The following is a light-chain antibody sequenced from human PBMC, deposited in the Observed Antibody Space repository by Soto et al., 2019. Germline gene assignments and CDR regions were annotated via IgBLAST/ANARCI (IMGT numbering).Light chain of an antibody. Sequence: QSVLTQPPSASGSPGQSVTISCTGTSSDVGGYNYVSWYQQHPGKAPKLMIYEVSKRPSGVPDRFSGSKSGNTASLTVSGLQAEDEADYHCSSYARSNNPGMFGGGTKLTVL. CDR3: SSYARSNNPGM. CDR2: EVS. V-gene: IGLV2-8*01. J-gene: IGLJ3*02. CDR1: SSDVGGYNY.